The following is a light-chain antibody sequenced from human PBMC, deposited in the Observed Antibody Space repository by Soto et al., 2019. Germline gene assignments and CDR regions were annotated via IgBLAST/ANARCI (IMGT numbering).Light chain of an antibody. CDR2: DNS. Sequence: QSVLTQPPSASGTPGQRVTISCSGSSSNIGSRRVNWYQQLPGTAPKLLIHDNSQRPSGVPDRFSGSKSGTSASLAISGLQSEDEADYYCAAWDDSLSCPVFGGGTKPPS. CDR1: SSNIGSRR. J-gene: IGLJ3*02. CDR3: AAWDDSLSCPV. V-gene: IGLV1-44*01.